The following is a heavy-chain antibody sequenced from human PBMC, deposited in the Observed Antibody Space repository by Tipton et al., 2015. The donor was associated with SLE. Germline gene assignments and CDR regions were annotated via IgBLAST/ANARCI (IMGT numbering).Heavy chain of an antibody. V-gene: IGHV4-38-2*01. CDR2: IHHSGKT. Sequence: TLSLTCAVSGYSITYDHNWGWIRQPPGKGLEWVGSIHHSGKTYYNPSLKSRVTMSVDTSKNRFSLKLSSGTAADTAVYYCARHEDWGIDYWGQGTLVPVSS. CDR3: ARHEDWGIDY. CDR1: GYSITYDHN. D-gene: IGHD7-27*01. J-gene: IGHJ4*02.